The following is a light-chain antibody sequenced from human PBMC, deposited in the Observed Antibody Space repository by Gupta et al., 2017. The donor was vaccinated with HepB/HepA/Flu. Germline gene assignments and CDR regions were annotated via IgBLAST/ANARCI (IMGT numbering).Light chain of an antibody. CDR3: QHYNDYRT. J-gene: IGKJ1*01. CDR1: QSISSW. V-gene: IGKV1-5*03. CDR2: KAS. Sequence: DIQMTQSPSTLSASVGDRVTIPCRASQSISSWVAWFQQKPGKAPKLLIYKASSLETGVPSRFSGSGSGTEFTLTISSLQPDDFATYYCQHYNDYRTFGQGTKVEIK.